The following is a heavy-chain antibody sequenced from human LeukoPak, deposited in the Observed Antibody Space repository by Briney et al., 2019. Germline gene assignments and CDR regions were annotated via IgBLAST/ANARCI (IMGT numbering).Heavy chain of an antibody. Sequence: GASLEISCKGSGSRFTSYWIGWVRRLPGKGLEWMGIIYPGDSDTKYSPSFQGQVTISADKSISTAYLQWSSLKASDTAMYYCARRRGETGRDYYDSSGYPNAFDIWGQGTMVTVSS. CDR1: GSRFTSYW. CDR2: IYPGDSDT. CDR3: ARRRGETGRDYYDSSGYPNAFDI. D-gene: IGHD3-22*01. J-gene: IGHJ3*02. V-gene: IGHV5-51*01.